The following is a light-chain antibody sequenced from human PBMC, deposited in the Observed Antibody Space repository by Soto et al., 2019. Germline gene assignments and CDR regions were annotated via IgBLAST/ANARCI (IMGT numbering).Light chain of an antibody. CDR3: SSYTSSSTLV. V-gene: IGLV2-14*01. Sequence: QSALTQPASVSGSPGQSITISCTGTSSDVGAYDYVSWYQHHPGKAPKLLIYEVSNRPSGVSNRFSGSKSGNTASLTISGLQAEDEADYYCSSYTSSSTLVFGTGTKVTVL. CDR1: SSDVGAYDY. CDR2: EVS. J-gene: IGLJ1*01.